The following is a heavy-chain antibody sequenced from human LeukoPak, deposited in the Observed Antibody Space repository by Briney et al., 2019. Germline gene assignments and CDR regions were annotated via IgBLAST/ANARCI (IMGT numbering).Heavy chain of an antibody. V-gene: IGHV4-61*02. D-gene: IGHD3-3*01. CDR1: GGSISSGSYY. CDR3: ARSRRYDFWSGYYFDY. CDR2: IYTSGST. J-gene: IGHJ4*02. Sequence: SETLSLTCTVSGGSISSGSYYWSWIRQPAGKGLEWIGGIYTSGSTNYNPSLKSRVTISVDTSKNQFSLKLSSVTAADTAVYYCARSRRYDFWSGYYFDYWGQGTLVTVSS.